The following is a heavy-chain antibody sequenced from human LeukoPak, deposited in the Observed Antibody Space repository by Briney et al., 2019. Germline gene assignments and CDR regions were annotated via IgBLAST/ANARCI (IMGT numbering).Heavy chain of an antibody. J-gene: IGHJ3*02. V-gene: IGHV3-30*04. Sequence: GGSLRLSCAASGFTSSSYALDWVRQAPGKGLEWVAVISKDGNSQNYADSVKGRFTISRDNSKNTLYLQMNSLRPEDTAVYYCAGESFDIWGQGTTVTVSS. CDR1: GFTSSSYA. CDR3: AGESFDI. CDR2: ISKDGNSQ.